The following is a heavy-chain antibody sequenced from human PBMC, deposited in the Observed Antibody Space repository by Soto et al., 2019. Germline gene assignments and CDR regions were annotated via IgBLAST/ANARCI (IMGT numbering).Heavy chain of an antibody. V-gene: IGHV3-30*18. CDR2: ISYDGSNK. Sequence: QVQLVESGGGVVQPGRSLRLSCAASGFTFSSYGMHWVRQAPGKGLEWVAVISYDGSNKYYADSVKGRFTISRDNSKNTLYQQMNSLRAEDTAVYYCAKPPRSSGWFVWWGQGTLVTVSS. J-gene: IGHJ4*02. D-gene: IGHD6-19*01. CDR1: GFTFSSYG. CDR3: AKPPRSSGWFVW.